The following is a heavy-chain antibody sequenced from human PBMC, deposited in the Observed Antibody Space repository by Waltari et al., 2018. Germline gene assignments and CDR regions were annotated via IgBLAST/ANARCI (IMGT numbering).Heavy chain of an antibody. D-gene: IGHD1-26*01. V-gene: IGHV3-23*01. CDR3: AKFLVGAWYFDY. CDR2: ISGSGGST. Sequence: EVQLLESGGGLVQPGGSLRLSCAASGFTFSSYAMSWVRQAPGKGLEWVSAISGSGGSTYYADSVKGRFTITRDNSKNTLYLQMNSLGAEDTAVYYCAKFLVGAWYFDYWGQGTLVTVSS. CDR1: GFTFSSYA. J-gene: IGHJ4*02.